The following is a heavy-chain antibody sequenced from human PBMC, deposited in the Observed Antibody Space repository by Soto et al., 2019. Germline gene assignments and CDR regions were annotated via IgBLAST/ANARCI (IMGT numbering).Heavy chain of an antibody. Sequence: GGSLRLSCVASGFTFSPFWMSWVRQAPGKGPMWVSRFNGDGSTLIYADSVKGRFTISRDNAKNSLYLQMNSLRAEDTALYYCAKGTRYYYDSSGYYSGAFGAFDIWGQGTMVTVSS. CDR3: AKGTRYYYDSSGYYSGAFGAFDI. V-gene: IGHV3-74*01. CDR1: GFTFSPFW. CDR2: FNGDGSTL. J-gene: IGHJ3*02. D-gene: IGHD3-22*01.